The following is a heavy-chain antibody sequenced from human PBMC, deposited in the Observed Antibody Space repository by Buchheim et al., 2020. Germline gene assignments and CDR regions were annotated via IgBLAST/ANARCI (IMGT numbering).Heavy chain of an antibody. J-gene: IGHJ4*02. CDR1: GFTFSSYE. Sequence: EVQLVKSGGGLVQPGGSLRLSCAASGFTFSSYEMNWVRQAPGKGLEWVSYISSSGETTLYADSVKGRFTISRDNAKNSLYLQMNSLRAEDTAVYYCVSDEDRSGCDSWGQGTL. CDR2: ISSSGETT. D-gene: IGHD6-19*01. CDR3: VSDEDRSGCDS. V-gene: IGHV3-48*03.